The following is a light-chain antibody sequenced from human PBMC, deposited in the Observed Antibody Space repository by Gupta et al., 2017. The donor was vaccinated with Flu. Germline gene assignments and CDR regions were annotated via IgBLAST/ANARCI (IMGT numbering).Light chain of an antibody. V-gene: IGKV3-20*01. CDR3: QQYGRSPWT. CDR1: QSVSSSY. CDR2: GAS. J-gene: IGKJ1*01. Sequence: EVVLPQSPATLSLSPGERATTSCRASQSVSSSYLAWYQQKPGQAPRLLIYGASSRATGIPDRFSGSGSGTDFTLTISRLEPEDFAVYYCQQYGRSPWTFGQGTKVEIK.